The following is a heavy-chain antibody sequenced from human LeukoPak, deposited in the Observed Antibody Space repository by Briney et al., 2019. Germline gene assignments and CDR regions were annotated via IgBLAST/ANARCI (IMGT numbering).Heavy chain of an antibody. D-gene: IGHD6-19*01. CDR1: GSTFGTYA. V-gene: IGHV3-23*01. CDR3: AKEKYSSGFFDY. Sequence: GPSLRPSWAASGSTFGTYAMSWVRQAPGKGLEWVSAISGSGGRTYSADSVKGRFTISRDNSKNTLYLQMNSRRAEDTAVYYCAKEKYSSGFFDYWGQGTLVTVSS. J-gene: IGHJ4*02. CDR2: ISGSGGRT.